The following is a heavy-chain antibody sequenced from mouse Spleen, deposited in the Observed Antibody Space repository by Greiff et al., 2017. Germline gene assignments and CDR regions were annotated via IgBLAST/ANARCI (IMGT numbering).Heavy chain of an antibody. CDR2: INPGSGGT. V-gene: IGHV1-54*01. D-gene: IGHD2-14*01. J-gene: IGHJ3*01. CDR3: ARWGYRYDDWFAY. Sequence: QVQLQQSGAELVRPGTSVKVSCKASGYAFTNYLIEWVKQRPGQGLEWIGVINPGSGGTNYNEKFKGKATLTADKSSSTAYMQLSSLTSEDSAVYFCARWGYRYDDWFAYWGQGTLVTVSA. CDR1: GYAFTNYL.